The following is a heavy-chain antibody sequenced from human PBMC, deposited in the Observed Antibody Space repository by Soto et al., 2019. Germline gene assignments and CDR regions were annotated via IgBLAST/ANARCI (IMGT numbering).Heavy chain of an antibody. V-gene: IGHV4-59*01. Sequence: QVQLQESGPGLVKPSETLSLTCTASGGSISNYHWSWIRQPPGKGLEWIGYIYYSGSTSYNPSLKSRVTISVDTSNNQFSLKLNSVTAADTAVYFCPRVAYDFWSGWGGAGYYYYMDVWDKGTTVTVSS. D-gene: IGHD3-3*01. CDR1: GGSISNYH. J-gene: IGHJ6*03. CDR2: IYYSGST. CDR3: PRVAYDFWSGWGGAGYYYYMDV.